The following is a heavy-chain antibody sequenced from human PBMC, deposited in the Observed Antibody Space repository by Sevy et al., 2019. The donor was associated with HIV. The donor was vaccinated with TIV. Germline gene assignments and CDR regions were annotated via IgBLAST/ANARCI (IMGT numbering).Heavy chain of an antibody. Sequence: GGSLRLSCTASGFTFSSYDMNWVRQAPGKGLEWVSRISSSGGSIYYADSVNCQFTISMYNAENSLNLQMNSLRVEDTAASYCTRNGGAFDNGFDAWGQGTLVTVSS. D-gene: IGHD2-8*01. J-gene: IGHJ5*02. CDR2: ISSSGGSI. V-gene: IGHV3-48*03. CDR3: TRNGGAFDNGFDA. CDR1: GFTFSSYD.